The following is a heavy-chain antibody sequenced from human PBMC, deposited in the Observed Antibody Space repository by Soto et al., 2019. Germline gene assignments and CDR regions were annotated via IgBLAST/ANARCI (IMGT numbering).Heavy chain of an antibody. D-gene: IGHD1-26*01. J-gene: IGHJ4*02. V-gene: IGHV3-23*01. CDR2: ISGSGGST. CDR3: AKWDKNRDLYFDY. Sequence: PGGSLRLSXAASGFTFSSYAMSWVRQAPGKGLEWVSAISGSGGSTYYADSVKGRFTISRDNSKNTLYLQMNSLRAEDTAVYYCAKWDKNRDLYFDYWGQGTLVTVSS. CDR1: GFTFSSYA.